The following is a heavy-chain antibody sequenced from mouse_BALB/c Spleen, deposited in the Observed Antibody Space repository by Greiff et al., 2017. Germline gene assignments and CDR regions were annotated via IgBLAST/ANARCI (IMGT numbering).Heavy chain of an antibody. CDR2: IYPYNGGT. J-gene: IGHJ2*01. Sequence: EVKLVESGPELVKPGASVKISCKASGYTFTDYNMHWVKQSHGKSLEWIGYIYPYNGGTGYNQKFKSKATLTVDNSSSTAYMELRSLTSEDSAVYYCARVFYYGSSYPFDYWGQGTTLTVSS. CDR3: ARVFYYGSSYPFDY. D-gene: IGHD1-1*01. V-gene: IGHV1S29*02. CDR1: GYTFTDYN.